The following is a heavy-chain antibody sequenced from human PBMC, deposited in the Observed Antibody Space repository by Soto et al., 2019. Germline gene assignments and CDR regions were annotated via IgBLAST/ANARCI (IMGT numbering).Heavy chain of an antibody. CDR2: MNPNSGNT. CDR3: AGGRSGGGGNWFDP. V-gene: IGHV1-8*01. Sequence: QVQLVQSGAEVKKPGASVKVSCKASGYTFTSYDINWVRQATGQGLEWMGWMNPNSGNTAYAQKFQGRVTRTRNPSISPAYMELGSLRSEDPAVYYCAGGRSGGGGNWFDPWGQGTLVTVSS. CDR1: GYTFTSYD. J-gene: IGHJ5*02. D-gene: IGHD3-10*01.